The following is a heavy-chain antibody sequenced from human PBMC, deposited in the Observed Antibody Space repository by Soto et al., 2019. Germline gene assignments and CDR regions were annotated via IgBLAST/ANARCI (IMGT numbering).Heavy chain of an antibody. J-gene: IGHJ4*02. V-gene: IGHV4-34*01. CDR2: INHSGST. CDR1: GVSFSGYY. CDR3: ARGLFDGSGYYYFEY. D-gene: IGHD3-22*01. Sequence: SETLSLTCAVYGVSFSGYYWSWIRQPPGKGLEWIGEINHSGSTNYNPSLKSRVTISVDTSKNQFSLKLSSVTAADTAVYYCARGLFDGSGYYYFEYWGQGTLVTVS.